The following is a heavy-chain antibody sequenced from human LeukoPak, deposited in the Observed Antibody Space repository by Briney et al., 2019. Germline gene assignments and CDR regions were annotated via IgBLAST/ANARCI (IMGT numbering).Heavy chain of an antibody. Sequence: PGGSLSLSCAASGFTFSSYSMSWVRQPPGKGLEWVSYISSSSSTIYYADSVKGPSTISRDNAKNSVYLQMNSLRAEDTAVYYCARLELAWENYYGSGRRDYWGQGTLVTVSS. CDR2: ISSSSSTI. J-gene: IGHJ4*02. CDR3: ARLELAWENYYGSGRRDY. D-gene: IGHD3-10*01. CDR1: GFTFSSYS. V-gene: IGHV3-48*01.